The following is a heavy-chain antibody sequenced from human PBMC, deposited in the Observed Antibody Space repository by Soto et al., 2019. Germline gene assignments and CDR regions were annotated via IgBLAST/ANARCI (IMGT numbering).Heavy chain of an antibody. CDR3: ARDWTHYDSSGPGDY. CDR1: GYTFTNYP. D-gene: IGHD3-22*01. Sequence: WASVKVSCKASGYTFTNYPIHWVRQAPGQGLEWMGWINAGNGDTKYSQKFQGRVTITRDTSANTAYMELSSLRSEDTAVFYCARDWTHYDSSGPGDYWGQGTLVTVSS. V-gene: IGHV1-3*01. J-gene: IGHJ4*02. CDR2: INAGNGDT.